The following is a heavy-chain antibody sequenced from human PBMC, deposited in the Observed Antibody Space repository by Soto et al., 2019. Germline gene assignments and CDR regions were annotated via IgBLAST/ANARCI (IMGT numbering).Heavy chain of an antibody. CDR2: INPNSGGT. CDR3: AKANSGDDDEFDY. V-gene: IGHV1-2*02. D-gene: IGHD5-12*01. J-gene: IGHJ4*02. Sequence: ASVKVSCKASGYTFTGYYIHWVRQAPGQGLEWMGWINPNSGGTNYAQKFQGRVTMTRDTSSSSAYMELSSLRSDDTAVYYCAKANSGDDDEFDYWGQGTPVTV. CDR1: GYTFTGYY.